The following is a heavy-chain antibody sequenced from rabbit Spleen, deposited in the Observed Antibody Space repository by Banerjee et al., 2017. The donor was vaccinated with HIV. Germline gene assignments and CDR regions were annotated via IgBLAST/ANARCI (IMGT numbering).Heavy chain of an antibody. J-gene: IGHJ4*01. CDR3: AGDHAISGYRFNL. CDR2: INAVTGKA. D-gene: IGHD1-1*01. V-gene: IGHV1S45*01. Sequence: QEQLEESGGRLVQPGGSLTLSCKAFGFTISGYWMNWVRQAPGKGLEWIACINAVTGKAVYASWAKGRFTFSKTSSTTVTLQMTSLTAADTATYFCAGDHAISGYRFNLWGQGTLVTV. CDR1: GFTISGYW.